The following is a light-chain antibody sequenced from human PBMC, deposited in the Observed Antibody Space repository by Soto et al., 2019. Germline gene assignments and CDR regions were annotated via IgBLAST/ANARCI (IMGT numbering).Light chain of an antibody. CDR2: GAS. V-gene: IGKV3-15*01. CDR3: HQYNFWPT. Sequence: EIVLTQSPATLSVSPGERVTLSCRASQSVDISLAWYQQKPGQAPRLLIYGASTRATDVPARFSGGGSGTEFTLTISSLQSEDFAVYFCHQYNFWPTFGQGTKVDIK. J-gene: IGKJ1*01. CDR1: QSVDIS.